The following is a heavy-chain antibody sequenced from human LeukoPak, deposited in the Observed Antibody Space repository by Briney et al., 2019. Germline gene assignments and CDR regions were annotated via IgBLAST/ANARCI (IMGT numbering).Heavy chain of an antibody. CDR1: GFTFNTYA. Sequence: GGSLRLSCAASGFTFNTYAMHWVRQAPGRGLEWVALISYDSSNIRYADSVKGRFTISGDNSKNTLYLQMNSLRTEDTAVYYCARDVPPHDYWGQGTLVTVSS. V-gene: IGHV3-30-3*01. CDR2: ISYDSSNI. J-gene: IGHJ4*02. CDR3: ARDVPPHDY.